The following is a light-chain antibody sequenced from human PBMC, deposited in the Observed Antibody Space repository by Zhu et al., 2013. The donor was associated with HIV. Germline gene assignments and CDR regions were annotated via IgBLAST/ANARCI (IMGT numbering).Light chain of an antibody. CDR3: QHYGTSSMYT. CDR1: QSVSSNN. CDR2: GAS. J-gene: IGKJ2*01. V-gene: IGKV3-20*01. Sequence: EIVMTQSPATLSVSPGESATLSCRTSQSVSSNNLAWYQQKPGRPPRLLIYGASSRASGIPDRFSGFGSGTDFTLAISRLEPEDFAIYYCQHYGTSSMYTFGQGTKLEIK.